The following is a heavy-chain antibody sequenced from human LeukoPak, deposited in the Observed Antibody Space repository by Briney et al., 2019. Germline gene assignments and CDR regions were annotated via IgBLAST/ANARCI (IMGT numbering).Heavy chain of an antibody. D-gene: IGHD1-1*01. V-gene: IGHV3-30-3*01. CDR2: ISYDGSNK. Sequence: GGSLRLSCAASGFTVSNNYMSWVRQAPGKGLEWVAVISYDGSNKYYADSVKGRFTISRDNSKNTLYLQMNSLRAEDTAVYYCAREKPKNDLAFDYWGQGTLVTVSS. CDR3: AREKPKNDLAFDY. J-gene: IGHJ4*02. CDR1: GFTVSNNY.